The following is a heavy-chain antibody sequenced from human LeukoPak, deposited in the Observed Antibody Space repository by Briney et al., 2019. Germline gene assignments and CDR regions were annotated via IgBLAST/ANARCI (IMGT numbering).Heavy chain of an antibody. D-gene: IGHD3-3*01. Sequence: PSETLSLTCTVSGGPISTYYWSWIRQPPGKGLEWIGYIYYSGSTNYNPSLKSRVTISVDTSKTQFSLKLSSVTAADTAVYYCARDPFWSGSSDAFDIWGQGTMVTVSS. V-gene: IGHV4-59*01. CDR3: ARDPFWSGSSDAFDI. CDR1: GGPISTYY. CDR2: IYYSGST. J-gene: IGHJ3*02.